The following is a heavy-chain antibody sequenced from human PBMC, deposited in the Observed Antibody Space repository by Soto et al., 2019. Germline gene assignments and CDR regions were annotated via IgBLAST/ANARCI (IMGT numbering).Heavy chain of an antibody. CDR1: GFRFSNYG. V-gene: IGHV3-33*06. J-gene: IGHJ4*02. CDR3: TNRRASFKFDY. Sequence: GRSLPPFCAASGFRFSNYGMHWVRQAPGKGLEWVAAIFRDGSTNQYADYVKGRFSVSRDNSQNTLYLQMNSLRTEDTAVYYCTNRRASFKFDYWGQGALVTVSS. CDR2: IFRDGSTN.